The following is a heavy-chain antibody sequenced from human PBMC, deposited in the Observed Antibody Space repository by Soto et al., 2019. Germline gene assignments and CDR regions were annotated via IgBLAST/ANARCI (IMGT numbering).Heavy chain of an antibody. Sequence: PSETLSLTCTVSGGSISSGGYYWSWIRQHPGKGLEWIGYIYYSGSTYYNPSLKSRVTISVDTSKNQFSLKLSSVTAADTAVYYCARGHYDSSGYSGYYYGMDVWGQGTTVTVSS. D-gene: IGHD3-22*01. V-gene: IGHV4-31*03. J-gene: IGHJ6*02. CDR2: IYYSGST. CDR1: GGSISSGGYY. CDR3: ARGHYDSSGYSGYYYGMDV.